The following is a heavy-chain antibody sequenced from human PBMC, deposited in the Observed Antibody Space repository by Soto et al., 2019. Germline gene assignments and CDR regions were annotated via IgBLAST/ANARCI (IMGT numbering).Heavy chain of an antibody. CDR1: GGTFSSYA. Sequence: QVQLVQSGAEVKKPGSSVKVSCKASGGTFSSYAISWVRQAPGQGLEWMGGIIPISETTNYAQKFLGRVTITADESKSTAYMELRSLRSEDTAVYYCARSQGSSTSLEIYYYYYYGMDVWGQGTTVTVSS. V-gene: IGHV1-69*01. CDR2: IIPISETT. CDR3: ARSQGSSTSLEIYYYYYYGMDV. J-gene: IGHJ6*02. D-gene: IGHD2-2*01.